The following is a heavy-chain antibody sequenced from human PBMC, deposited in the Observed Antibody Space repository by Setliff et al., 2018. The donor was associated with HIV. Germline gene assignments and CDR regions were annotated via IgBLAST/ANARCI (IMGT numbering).Heavy chain of an antibody. V-gene: IGHV3-43*02. CDR1: GITFSSID. J-gene: IGHJ3*01. CDR3: AKEGRTTSAFDV. CDR2: ISWDRYTT. D-gene: IGHD1-1*01. Sequence: GGSLRLSCAASGITFSSIDIHWVRQAPGRRPEWVSLISWDRYTTNYADSVKGRFTISRDNSKDSLYLQMNSLRIEDTALYYCAKEGRTTSAFDVWGQGTMVTVSS.